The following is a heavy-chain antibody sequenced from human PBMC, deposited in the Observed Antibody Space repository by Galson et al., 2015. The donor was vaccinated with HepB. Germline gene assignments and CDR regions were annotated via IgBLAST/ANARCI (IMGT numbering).Heavy chain of an antibody. CDR1: GFTFGSHA. D-gene: IGHD6-19*01. V-gene: IGHV3-23*01. CDR2: ISGPGGTT. CDR3: AKDLGKTVAGDFDY. J-gene: IGHJ4*02. Sequence: SLRLSCAASGFTFGSHAMSGVRQGPGEGLEWVSAISGPGGTTYFADPVRGRFSIARVNSKNTLFLQMNSLRVEDTAIYYCAKDLGKTVAGDFDYWGQVTLVTVSS.